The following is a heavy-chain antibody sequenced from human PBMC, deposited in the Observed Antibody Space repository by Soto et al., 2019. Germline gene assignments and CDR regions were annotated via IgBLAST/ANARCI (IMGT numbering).Heavy chain of an antibody. J-gene: IGHJ4*02. Sequence: PGGSLRLSCAASGFTFSSYAMSWVRQAPGKGLEWVSAISGSGGSTYYADSVKGRFTISRDNSKNTLYLQMNSLRAEDTAVYYCAKGSLHDLYGSGSYYNPPDYWGQGTLVTVSS. D-gene: IGHD3-10*01. CDR2: ISGSGGST. CDR1: GFTFSSYA. V-gene: IGHV3-23*01. CDR3: AKGSLHDLYGSGSYYNPPDY.